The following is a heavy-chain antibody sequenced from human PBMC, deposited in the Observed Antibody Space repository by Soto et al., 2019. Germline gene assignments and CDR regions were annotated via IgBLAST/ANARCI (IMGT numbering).Heavy chain of an antibody. V-gene: IGHV1-18*01. Sequence: ASVKVSCKASGYTFTSYGISWVRQAPGQGLEWMGWISAYNGNTNYAQKLQGRVTMTTDTSTSTAYMELRSLRSDDTAVYYCARRDYSSGGPVSYYYSGMDVGGQGTTVTVPS. CDR2: ISAYNGNT. J-gene: IGHJ6*02. CDR1: GYTFTSYG. D-gene: IGHD6-19*01. CDR3: ARRDYSSGGPVSYYYSGMDV.